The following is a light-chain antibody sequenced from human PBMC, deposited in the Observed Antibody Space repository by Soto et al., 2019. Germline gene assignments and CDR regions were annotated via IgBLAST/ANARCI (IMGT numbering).Light chain of an antibody. CDR1: QTVSRNN. CDR3: QQHGDAPIT. CDR2: GAS. Sequence: EIVLTQSPRTLSLSPGYRATLSCRASQTVSRNNLVWYKQRRGQPPRLXSYGASSRATGIPDRVSGSGSGTEFSLTISRLEPEDFEVYYCQQHGDAPITFGQGTRLEI. J-gene: IGKJ5*01. V-gene: IGKV3-20*01.